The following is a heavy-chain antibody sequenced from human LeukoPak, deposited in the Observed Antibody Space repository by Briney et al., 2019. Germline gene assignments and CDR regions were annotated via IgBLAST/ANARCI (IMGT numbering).Heavy chain of an antibody. Sequence: ASVKVSCKASGYTFTSYYMHWVRQAPGQGLEWMGIINPSGGSTSYAQKFQGRVTMTRDTSTSTVYMELSSLRSEDTAVYYCARSGVVFGAVRRGSRGGLAEWGQGTLVTVSS. CDR2: INPSGGST. CDR3: ARSGVVFGAVRRGSRGGLAE. CDR1: GYTFTSYY. V-gene: IGHV1-46*01. J-gene: IGHJ4*02. D-gene: IGHD3-3*01.